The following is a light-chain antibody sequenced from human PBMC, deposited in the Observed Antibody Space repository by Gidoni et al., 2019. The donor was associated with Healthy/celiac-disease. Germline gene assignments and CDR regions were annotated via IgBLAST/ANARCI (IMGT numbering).Light chain of an antibody. CDR2: WAS. CDR1: QIVLYSSNNKNY. Sequence: DIVMTQSSDSLAVSLGERATINCKSSQIVLYSSNNKNYLAWYQQKPGQPPKLLIYWASTRESGVPDRFSGSGSGTDFTLTISSLQAEDVAVYYCQQYYSTPLTFGPGTKVDIK. V-gene: IGKV4-1*01. J-gene: IGKJ3*01. CDR3: QQYYSTPLT.